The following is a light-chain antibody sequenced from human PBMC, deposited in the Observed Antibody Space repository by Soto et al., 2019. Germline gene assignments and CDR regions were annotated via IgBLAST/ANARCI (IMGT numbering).Light chain of an antibody. Sequence: QAVVPQPPSASGSPGQSVTISVTGTSSDVGGYNYVSWYQQHPRKAPKLMMYEVSKRPSGVPDRFSGSQSGNTASLTVSGLQDEDAADYYCSSYAGSSHGVFGVGTQLTVL. CDR2: EVS. J-gene: IGLJ2*01. CDR1: SSDVGGYNY. V-gene: IGLV2-8*01. CDR3: SSYAGSSHGV.